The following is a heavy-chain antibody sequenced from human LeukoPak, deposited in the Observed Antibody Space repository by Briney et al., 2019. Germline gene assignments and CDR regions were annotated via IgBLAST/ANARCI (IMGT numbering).Heavy chain of an antibody. V-gene: IGHV3-23*01. CDR3: AKAYNWNDVFDY. Sequence: PGGSLRLSCAASGFTFSSYAMSWVRQAPGKGLEWVSAISGSGGSTYYADSVKGQFTISRDNSKNTLYLQMNSLRAEDTAVYYCAKAYNWNDVFDYWGQGTLVTVSS. D-gene: IGHD1-1*01. CDR1: GFTFSSYA. CDR2: ISGSGGST. J-gene: IGHJ4*02.